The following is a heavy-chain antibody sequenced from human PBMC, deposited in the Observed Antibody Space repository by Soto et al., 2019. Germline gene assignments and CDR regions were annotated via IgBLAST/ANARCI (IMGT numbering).Heavy chain of an antibody. D-gene: IGHD1-26*01. CDR1: EGTSGGNS. CDR3: ARDGGRHSGGIDY. CDR2: IIPIFGTA. J-gene: IGHJ4*02. Sequence: QVQLVQSGAEVKKPGSSVRVPCKVSEGTSGGNSINGVRKAPGQGLEWMGEIIPIFGTANYAQKFQGRVTITADESTSTAYMELSSLRSEDTAVYYCARDGGRHSGGIDYWGQGTLVTVSS. V-gene: IGHV1-69*01.